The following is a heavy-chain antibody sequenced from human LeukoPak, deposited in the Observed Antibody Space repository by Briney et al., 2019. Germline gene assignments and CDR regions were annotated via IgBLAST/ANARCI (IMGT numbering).Heavy chain of an antibody. V-gene: IGHV3-21*01. CDR2: IDSTSRYI. D-gene: IGHD2-21*02. Sequence: PGGSLRLSCAASGFTFSSYSMNWVRQAPGKGLEWVSSIDSTSRYIYYRDSVKGRFTISRDNAKNSLYLQMNGLRAEDTAVYYCARGGVTARRYYWGQGTLVTVSS. J-gene: IGHJ4*02. CDR3: ARGGVTARRYY. CDR1: GFTFSSYS.